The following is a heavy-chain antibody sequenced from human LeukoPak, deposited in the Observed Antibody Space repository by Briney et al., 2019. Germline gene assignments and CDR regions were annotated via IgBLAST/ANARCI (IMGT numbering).Heavy chain of an antibody. V-gene: IGHV3-23*01. CDR2: IIGSGGST. CDR3: AKDGGMITFGGVTPHDY. D-gene: IGHD3-16*01. CDR1: GFTFSSCA. J-gene: IGHJ4*02. Sequence: GGSLRLSCAASGFTFSSCAMSWVRQAPGKGLEWVSSIIGSGGSTYYADSVEGRFTISRDNSKNTLYLQMNSLRAEDTAVYYCAKDGGMITFGGVTPHDYWGQGTLVTVSS.